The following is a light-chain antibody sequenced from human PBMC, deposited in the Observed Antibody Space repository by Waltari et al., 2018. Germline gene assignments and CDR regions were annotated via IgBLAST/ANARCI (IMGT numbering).Light chain of an antibody. Sequence: QSALTQPASVSGSPGQSITISCTGTSSDVGSYNLVSWYQQHPGKAPKLMIYEVTKRPSGVCNHFSGSKSGNTASLTISGLQAEDEADYYCCSYAGSSTHVFGTGTKVTVL. CDR3: CSYAGSSTHV. V-gene: IGLV2-23*02. CDR1: SSDVGSYNL. J-gene: IGLJ1*01. CDR2: EVT.